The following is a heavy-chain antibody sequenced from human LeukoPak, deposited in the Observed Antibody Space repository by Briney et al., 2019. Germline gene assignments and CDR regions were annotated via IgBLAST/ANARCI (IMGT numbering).Heavy chain of an antibody. CDR3: ARDLSKGAFFDY. V-gene: IGHV3-33*01. CDR2: IWYDGNNK. J-gene: IGHJ4*02. Sequence: PGGSLRLSCAASGFTFSKYGMHWVRQAPGKGLEWLAVIWYDGNNKWYADSVKGRFTISRDNSRNTLYLQMDYLRPEDTAVYYCARDLSKGAFFDYWGQGTLVTVSS. CDR1: GFTFSKYG. D-gene: IGHD6-6*01.